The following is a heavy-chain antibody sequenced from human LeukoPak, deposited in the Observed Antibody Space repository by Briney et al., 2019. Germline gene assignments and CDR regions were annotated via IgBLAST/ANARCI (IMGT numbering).Heavy chain of an antibody. CDR3: AEHGITMIGGV. J-gene: IGHJ6*04. Sequence: PGGSLRLSCAASGLTFSSYEMNWVRQAPGKGLEWVSYISSSGSTLYYADSVKGRFTISRDNAKNSLYLQMNSLRAEDTAVYYCAEHGITMIGGVWGKGTTVTIAS. CDR2: ISSSGSTL. CDR1: GLTFSSYE. V-gene: IGHV3-48*03. D-gene: IGHD3-10*02.